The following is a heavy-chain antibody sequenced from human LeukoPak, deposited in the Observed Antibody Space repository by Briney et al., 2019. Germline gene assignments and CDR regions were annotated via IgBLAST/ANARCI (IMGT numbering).Heavy chain of an antibody. CDR2: INHSGST. D-gene: IGHD1-7*01. V-gene: IGHV4-34*01. CDR3: ARGEITGTTD. J-gene: IGHJ4*02. CDR1: GGSFSGYY. Sequence: PETLSLTCAVYGGSFSGYYWSWIRQPPGKGLEWIGEINHSGSTNYNPSLKSRVTISVDTSKNQFSLKLSSVTAADTAVYYCARGEITGTTDWGQGTLVTVSS.